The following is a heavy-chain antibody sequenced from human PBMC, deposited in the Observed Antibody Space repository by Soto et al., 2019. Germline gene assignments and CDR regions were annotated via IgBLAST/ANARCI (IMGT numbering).Heavy chain of an antibody. V-gene: IGHV1-69*06. CDR1: GGTFSSYA. Sequence: QVQLVQSGAEVKKPGSSVKVSCKASGGTFSSYAISWVRQAPGPGLEWMGGIIPIFGTANYAQKFQGRVTITADKTTSTAYMELSSLRSEDTAVYYCGVDYYGSGSYSYFDYWGQGTLVTVSS. D-gene: IGHD3-10*01. CDR3: GVDYYGSGSYSYFDY. J-gene: IGHJ4*02. CDR2: IIPIFGTA.